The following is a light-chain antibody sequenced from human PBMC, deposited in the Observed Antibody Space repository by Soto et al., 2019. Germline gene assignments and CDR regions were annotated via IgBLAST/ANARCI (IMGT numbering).Light chain of an antibody. Sequence: QSALTQPASVSGSPGLSIAISCTGTSSDVGGYNSVSWYQQHPGKAPKLMIYDVSNRPSGVSNRFSGSKSGNTASLTISGLQAEDEGDYYCSSYTTGGSYVFGTGTKLTGL. CDR1: SSDVGGYNS. J-gene: IGLJ1*01. CDR3: SSYTTGGSYV. V-gene: IGLV2-14*01. CDR2: DVS.